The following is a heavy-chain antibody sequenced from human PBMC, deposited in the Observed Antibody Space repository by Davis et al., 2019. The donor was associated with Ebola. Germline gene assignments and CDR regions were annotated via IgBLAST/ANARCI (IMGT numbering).Heavy chain of an antibody. J-gene: IGHJ4*02. V-gene: IGHV4-4*02. D-gene: IGHD1-26*01. CDR2: IYHSGST. Sequence: SETLSLTCAVSGGSISSSNWWSWVRQPPGKGLEWIGEIYHSGSTNYNPSLKSRVTIPVDKSKNQFSLKLSSVTAAATAVYYCAREGGSTSYFDYWGQGTLVTVSS. CDR3: AREGGSTSYFDY. CDR1: GGSISSSNW.